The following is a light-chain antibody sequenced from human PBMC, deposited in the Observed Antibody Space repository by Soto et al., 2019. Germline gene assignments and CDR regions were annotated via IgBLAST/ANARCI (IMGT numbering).Light chain of an antibody. CDR1: NIGSES. V-gene: IGLV3-21*02. CDR2: DDR. CDR3: QVWYSSTDLYV. J-gene: IGLJ1*01. Sequence: SYELTQPPSVSVAPGQTARITCGGNNIGSESVHWYQQMPGQAPVLVVYDDRDRHSGIPERFSGSNSANTATLTISRVEAGDEADYYCQVWYSSTDLYVFGSGTKVTVL.